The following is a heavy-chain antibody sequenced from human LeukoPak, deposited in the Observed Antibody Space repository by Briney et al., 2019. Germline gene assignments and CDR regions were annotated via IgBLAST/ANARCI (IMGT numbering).Heavy chain of an antibody. CDR3: AKEGDTAVVTALDY. D-gene: IGHD5-18*01. J-gene: IGHJ4*02. Sequence: PGGSLRLSCAASGFNFRSYGMHWVRQAPGKGLEWVAYIRYDVSNKYYADSVKGRLTISRDNSKNTVYLQMNSLRDEDTAVYYCAKEGDTAVVTALDYWGQGTLVTVSS. V-gene: IGHV3-30*02. CDR1: GFNFRSYG. CDR2: IRYDVSNK.